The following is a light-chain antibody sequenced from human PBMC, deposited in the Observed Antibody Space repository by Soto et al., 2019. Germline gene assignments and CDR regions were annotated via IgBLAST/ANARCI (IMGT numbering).Light chain of an antibody. Sequence: DIQLTQSPPFLSASVGDRVTITCRASQGISNYLAWYQQEPGKTPKLLIYSASTLKSGVPSRFSGSGSGTEFTLTISSLQPEDFATYYCQQLTIYPLTFGQGTKVQNK. CDR2: SAS. CDR3: QQLTIYPLT. V-gene: IGKV1-9*01. CDR1: QGISNY. J-gene: IGKJ1*01.